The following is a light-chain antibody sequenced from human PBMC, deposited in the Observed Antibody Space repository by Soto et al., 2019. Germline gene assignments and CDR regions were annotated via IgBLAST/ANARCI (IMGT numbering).Light chain of an antibody. CDR2: DAS. Sequence: VLTQSPATLSLSPGERATLSCRASQSVSSYLDWYQQKPGQAPRLLIYDASNRATGIPARFSGSGSGTDFTLTISSLEPEDFAVYYCQQRSNRPRTFGQGTKVDIK. CDR3: QQRSNRPRT. CDR1: QSVSSY. V-gene: IGKV3-11*01. J-gene: IGKJ1*01.